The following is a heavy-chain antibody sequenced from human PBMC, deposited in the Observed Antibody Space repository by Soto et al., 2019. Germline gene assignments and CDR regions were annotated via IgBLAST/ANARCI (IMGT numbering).Heavy chain of an antibody. D-gene: IGHD2-15*01. CDR3: ARGGYYAPRDV. V-gene: IGHV4-34*02. CDR1: GGSFSGYY. Sequence: QVQLQQWGAGLLKPSETLSLTCAVYGGSFSGYYWSWIRQPPGQGLEWIGEISHSGGTNYNPSLKSRVTMSVDTSNKQFSLKVTSVTAADTAVYYCARGGYYAPRDVWAKGPRSPSP. CDR2: ISHSGGT. J-gene: IGHJ6*02.